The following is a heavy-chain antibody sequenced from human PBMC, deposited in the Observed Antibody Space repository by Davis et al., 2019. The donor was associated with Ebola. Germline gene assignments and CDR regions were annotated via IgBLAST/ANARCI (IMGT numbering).Heavy chain of an antibody. D-gene: IGHD3-10*01. CDR2: IYYSGST. Sequence: PSETLSLTCTVSGGSISSSSYYWGWIRQPPGKGLEWIGSIYYSGSTYYNPSLKSRVTISVDTSKNQFSLKLSSVTAADTAVYYCARRDGSGLDYWGQGTLVTVSS. CDR1: GGSISSSSYY. CDR3: ARRDGSGLDY. J-gene: IGHJ4*02. V-gene: IGHV4-39*01.